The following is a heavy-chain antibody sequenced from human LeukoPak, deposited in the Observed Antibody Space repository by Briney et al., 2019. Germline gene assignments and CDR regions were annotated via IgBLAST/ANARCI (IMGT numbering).Heavy chain of an antibody. CDR3: ARAHYSSGWFNWFDP. CDR1: GGSISSYY. CDR2: IYYSGST. Sequence: SETLSLTCTVSGGSISSYYWSWIRQPPGKGLEWIGYIYYSGSTNYNPSLKSRVTISVDTSKNQFSLKLSSVTAADTAVYYCARAHYSSGWFNWFDPWGQGTLVTVSS. D-gene: IGHD6-19*01. V-gene: IGHV4-59*01. J-gene: IGHJ5*02.